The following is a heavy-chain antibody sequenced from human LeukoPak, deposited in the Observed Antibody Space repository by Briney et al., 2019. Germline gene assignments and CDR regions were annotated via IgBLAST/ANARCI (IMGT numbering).Heavy chain of an antibody. D-gene: IGHD2-15*01. J-gene: IGHJ4*02. CDR2: FDPEDGET. CDR1: GYTFTSYY. V-gene: IGHV1-24*01. CDR3: ATPQQLNGGGSLEYYFDY. Sequence: ASVKVSCKASGYTFTSYYMHWVRQAPGKGLEWMGGFDPEDGETIYAQKFQGRVTMTEDTSTDTAYMELSSLRSEDTAVYYCATPQQLNGGGSLEYYFDYWGQGTLVTVSS.